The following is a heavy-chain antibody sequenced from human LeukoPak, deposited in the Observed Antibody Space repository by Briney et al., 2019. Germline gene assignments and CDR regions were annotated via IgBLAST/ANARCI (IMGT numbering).Heavy chain of an antibody. CDR1: GFTFSSYA. Sequence: GGSLRLSCAASGFTFSSYAMSWVRQAPGKGLEWVSAISGSGGSTYYADSVKGRFTISRDNAKNSLYLQMNSLRAEDTAVYYCARDSVVVVAATFDYWGQGTLVTVSS. V-gene: IGHV3-23*01. CDR2: ISGSGGST. J-gene: IGHJ4*02. D-gene: IGHD2-15*01. CDR3: ARDSVVVVAATFDY.